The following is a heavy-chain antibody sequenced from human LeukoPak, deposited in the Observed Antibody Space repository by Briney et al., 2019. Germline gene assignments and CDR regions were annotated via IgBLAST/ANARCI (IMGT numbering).Heavy chain of an antibody. V-gene: IGHV1-2*02. D-gene: IGHD4-23*01. CDR3: ARVRNTVVTPDFGY. Sequence: ASVKVSCKASGYTFTGYYMHWVRQAPGQGLEWMGWINPNSGGTNYAQKFQGRVTMTRDTSISTAYMELSRLRSDDTAVYYCARVRNTVVTPDFGYWGQGTLVTVSS. CDR1: GYTFTGYY. J-gene: IGHJ4*02. CDR2: INPNSGGT.